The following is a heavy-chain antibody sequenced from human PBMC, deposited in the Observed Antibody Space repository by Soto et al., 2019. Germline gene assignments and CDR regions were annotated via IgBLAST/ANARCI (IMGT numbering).Heavy chain of an antibody. CDR3: ARDWGYDYVWGGDY. Sequence: QVQLVQSGAEVKKPGASVKVSCKASGYTFTGYYMHWVRQAPGQGLEWMGWINPNSGGTNYAQRFQGRATMTRDTSIITAYMELSRLRSDDTAVYYCARDWGYDYVWGGDYWGQGTLVTVSS. D-gene: IGHD3-16*01. V-gene: IGHV1-2*02. CDR2: INPNSGGT. J-gene: IGHJ4*02. CDR1: GYTFTGYY.